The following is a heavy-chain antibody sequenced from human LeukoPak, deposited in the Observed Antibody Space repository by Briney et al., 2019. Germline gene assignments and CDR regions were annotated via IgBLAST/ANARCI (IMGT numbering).Heavy chain of an antibody. Sequence: GGSLRLSCAASGFTFSSYSMNWVRQAPGKGLEWVSSISSSSSYIYYADSVKGRFTISRDNAKNSLYLQMNSLRAEDTAVYFCARGYGGNSFGYFDYWGQGTLVTVSS. CDR2: ISSSSSYI. V-gene: IGHV3-21*01. J-gene: IGHJ4*02. CDR3: ARGYGGNSFGYFDY. CDR1: GFTFSSYS. D-gene: IGHD4-23*01.